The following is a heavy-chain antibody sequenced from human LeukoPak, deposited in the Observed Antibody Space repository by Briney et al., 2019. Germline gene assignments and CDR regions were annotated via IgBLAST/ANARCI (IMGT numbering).Heavy chain of an antibody. Sequence: PGGSLRLSCAASGFTFSSYAMSWVRQAPGKGLVWVSRINSDGSSTSYADSVKGRFTISRDNAKNTLYLQMNSLRAEDTAVYYCARDYGDYVCDAFDIWGQGTMVTVSS. CDR3: ARDYGDYVCDAFDI. J-gene: IGHJ3*02. CDR1: GFTFSSYA. V-gene: IGHV3-74*01. CDR2: INSDGSST. D-gene: IGHD4-17*01.